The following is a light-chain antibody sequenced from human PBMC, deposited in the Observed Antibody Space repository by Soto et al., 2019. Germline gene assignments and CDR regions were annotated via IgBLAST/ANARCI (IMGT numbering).Light chain of an antibody. V-gene: IGLV1-44*01. CDR1: SSNIGTNT. CDR2: SDN. J-gene: IGLJ2*01. Sequence: QLVLTQPPSASGTPGQRVTISCSGSSSNIGTNTVIWYQQLPGAAPKLLIYSDNQRPSGVPDRFSGSESGTSASLAISGLQSEDEADYYCAAWDVSLVVFGGGTQLTVL. CDR3: AAWDVSLVV.